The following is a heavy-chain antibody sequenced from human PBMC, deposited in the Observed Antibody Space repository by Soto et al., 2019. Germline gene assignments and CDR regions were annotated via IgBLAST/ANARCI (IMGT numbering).Heavy chain of an antibody. V-gene: IGHV3-23*01. D-gene: IGHD6-19*01. CDR2: ISGSGNNT. CDR1: GFTFSSYA. CDR3: AKCAGSGWFPDY. Sequence: EVQLLESGGGLVQPGGSLRLSCAASGFTFSSYAMRWVRQAPGKGLEWVSAISGSGNNTYYADSVKGRFTISRDNSKNTLYLQVSSLRAEEKAVYYCAKCAGSGWFPDYWGQGALGTVSS. J-gene: IGHJ4*02.